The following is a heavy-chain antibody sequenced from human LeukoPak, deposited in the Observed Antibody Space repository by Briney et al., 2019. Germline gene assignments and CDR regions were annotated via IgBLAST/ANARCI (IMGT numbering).Heavy chain of an antibody. J-gene: IGHJ4*02. CDR3: ARDSNPSSSHYYFDY. CDR2: INTNTGNP. D-gene: IGHD6-13*01. V-gene: IGHV7-4-1*02. Sequence: VASVKVSCKASGYSFTSYGLNWVRQAPGQGLEWMGWINTNTGNPTYAQGFTGRFVFSLDTSVSTAYLQISSLKAEDTAVYYCARDSNPSSSHYYFDYWGQGTLVTVSS. CDR1: GYSFTSYG.